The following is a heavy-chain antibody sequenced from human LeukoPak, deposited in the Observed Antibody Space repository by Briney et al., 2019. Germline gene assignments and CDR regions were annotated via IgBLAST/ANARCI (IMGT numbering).Heavy chain of an antibody. Sequence: ASVKVSCKVSGYTFTSYGISWVRQAPGQGLEWMGWISAYNGNTNYAQKLQGRVTMTTDTSTSTAYMELRSLRSDDTAVYYCARDLGHYDYVWGSYRYDDYWGQGTLVTVSS. J-gene: IGHJ4*02. D-gene: IGHD3-16*02. V-gene: IGHV1-18*01. CDR3: ARDLGHYDYVWGSYRYDDY. CDR2: ISAYNGNT. CDR1: GYTFTSYG.